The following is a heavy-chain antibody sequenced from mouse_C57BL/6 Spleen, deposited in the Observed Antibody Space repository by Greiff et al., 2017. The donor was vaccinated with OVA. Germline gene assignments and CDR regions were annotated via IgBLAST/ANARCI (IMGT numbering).Heavy chain of an antibody. CDR2: INPNNGGT. Sequence: EVQLQQSGPELVKPGASVKLSCKASGYTFTDYNMHWVKQSPGKSLEWIGYINPNNGGTSYNQKFKGKATLTVNKSSSTAYMELRSLTSEDSAVYYCAIDGYYSYYFDYWGQGTTLTVSS. J-gene: IGHJ2*01. CDR1: GYTFTDYN. D-gene: IGHD2-3*01. CDR3: AIDGYYSYYFDY. V-gene: IGHV1-22*01.